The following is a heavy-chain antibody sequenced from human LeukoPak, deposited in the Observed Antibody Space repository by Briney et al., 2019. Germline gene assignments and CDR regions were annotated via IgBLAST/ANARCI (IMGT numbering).Heavy chain of an antibody. Sequence: PSETLSLTCSVSGGSISRSFWSWIRQSPEKALEGMGYLYHSGNTNSSLPLKTRVPISVDTPNTHFSQKLNSVTPADTAVVYWVRWQYGGGTCFFRAFGIWGQGTMVTVSS. J-gene: IGHJ3*02. CDR1: GGSISRSF. CDR3: VRWQYGGGTCFFRAFGI. D-gene: IGHD2-21*01. V-gene: IGHV4-59*12. CDR2: LYHSGNT.